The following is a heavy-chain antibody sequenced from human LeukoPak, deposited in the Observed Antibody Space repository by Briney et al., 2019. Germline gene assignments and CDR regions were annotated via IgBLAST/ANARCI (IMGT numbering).Heavy chain of an antibody. V-gene: IGHV1-46*01. D-gene: IGHD5-24*01. CDR2: ISPSGGST. J-gene: IGHJ5*02. CDR1: GYTFTSNY. Sequence: ASVKVSCKAFGYTFTSNYMHWVRQAPAQGPEWMGVISPSGGSTTYAQKFQGRVTLTRDMSTSTDYLELSSLRSEDTAVYYCARDNSARDEAWWFNPWGQGTLVTVSS. CDR3: ARDNSARDEAWWFNP.